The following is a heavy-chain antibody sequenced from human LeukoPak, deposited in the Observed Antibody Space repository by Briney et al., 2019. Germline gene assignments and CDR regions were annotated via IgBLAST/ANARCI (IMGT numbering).Heavy chain of an antibody. Sequence: SGGSLRLSCAASGFTFSTYAMHWVRQAPGKGLEWVAVIPYDGSNKYYADSVKGRFTISRENSKNRLYLRMNSLRAEDTAVYYCARAKGYGGELDSWGQGTLVTVSS. V-gene: IGHV3-30*04. CDR2: IPYDGSNK. CDR3: ARAKGYGGELDS. D-gene: IGHD4-23*01. CDR1: GFTFSTYA. J-gene: IGHJ4*02.